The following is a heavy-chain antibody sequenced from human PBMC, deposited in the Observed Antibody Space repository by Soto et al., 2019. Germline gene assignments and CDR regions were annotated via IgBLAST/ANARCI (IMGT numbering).Heavy chain of an antibody. D-gene: IGHD5-12*01. CDR3: ARVPPGGYSGYDSAFDI. Sequence: GGSLRLSCAASGFTFSSYAMHWVRQAPGKGLEWVSGINWNGGSTGYADSVKGRFTISRDNAKNSLYLQMNSLRAEDTALYYCARVPPGGYSGYDSAFDIWGQGTMVTVSS. J-gene: IGHJ3*02. CDR1: GFTFSSYA. CDR2: INWNGGST. V-gene: IGHV3-20*04.